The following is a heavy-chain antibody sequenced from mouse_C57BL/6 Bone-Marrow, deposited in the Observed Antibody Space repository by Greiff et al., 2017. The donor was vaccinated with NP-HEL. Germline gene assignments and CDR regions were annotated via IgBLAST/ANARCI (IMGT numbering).Heavy chain of an antibody. D-gene: IGHD1-1*01. Sequence: QVQLKQPGTELVKPGASVKLSCKASGYTFTSYWMHWVKQRPGQGLEWIGNINPSNGGTNYNEKFKSKATLTLDKSSSTAYMQLSSLTSEDSAVYYCGITTVVAHWYFDVWGTGTTVTVSS. CDR2: INPSNGGT. J-gene: IGHJ1*03. CDR3: GITTVVAHWYFDV. V-gene: IGHV1-53*01. CDR1: GYTFTSYW.